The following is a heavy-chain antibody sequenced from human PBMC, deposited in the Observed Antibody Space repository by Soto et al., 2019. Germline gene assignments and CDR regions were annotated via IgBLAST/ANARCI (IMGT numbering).Heavy chain of an antibody. D-gene: IGHD6-13*01. CDR1: GFTLSSYA. J-gene: IGHJ4*02. V-gene: IGHV3-23*01. Sequence: GGALRLSFAAPGFTLSSYAMTWVRQAPGKGLEWVSSINGSGGSTYYADSVKGRFTISRDNSKNTLFLRMNSLRAEDTAVYYCAKILEAAGTGHWGQGTLVTVSS. CDR2: INGSGGST. CDR3: AKILEAAGTGH.